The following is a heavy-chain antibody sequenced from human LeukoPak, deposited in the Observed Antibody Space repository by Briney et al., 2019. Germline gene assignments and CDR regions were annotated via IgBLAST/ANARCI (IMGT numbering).Heavy chain of an antibody. Sequence: GGSLRLSCAASGFTFSSYAMHWVRQAPGKGLEWVVVISYDGSNKYYADSVKGRFTISRDNSKNTLYLQMNSLRAEDTAVYYCAYGGYCTNGVCPFDYWGQGTLVTVSS. CDR1: GFTFSSYA. CDR2: ISYDGSNK. CDR3: AYGGYCTNGVCPFDY. D-gene: IGHD2-8*01. V-gene: IGHV3-30*04. J-gene: IGHJ4*02.